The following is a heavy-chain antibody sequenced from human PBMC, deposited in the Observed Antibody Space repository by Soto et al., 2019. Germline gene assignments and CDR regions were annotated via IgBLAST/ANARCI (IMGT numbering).Heavy chain of an antibody. CDR1: GFTVNSYG. Sequence: PGGSLRLSCVASGFTVNSYGMTWVRQAPGKGLEWVSTISDNTYYADSVKGRFTISRDNSKNTLFLQMNSLRAEDTAVYYCAKGGWGFVLDYWGQGTLVTVSS. D-gene: IGHD7-27*01. V-gene: IGHV3-23*01. J-gene: IGHJ4*02. CDR2: ISDNT. CDR3: AKGGWGFVLDY.